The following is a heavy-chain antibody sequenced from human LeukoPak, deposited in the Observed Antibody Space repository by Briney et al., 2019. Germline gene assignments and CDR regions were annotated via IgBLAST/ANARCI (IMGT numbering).Heavy chain of an antibody. V-gene: IGHV3-23*01. D-gene: IGHD6-6*01. CDR1: GFPFSSYA. J-gene: IGHJ4*02. CDR3: AKARSRQLVLDY. CDR2: ISGSGGST. Sequence: GGSLRLSCAASGFPFSSYAMSWVRQAPGKGLEWVSAISGSGGSTYYADSVKGRFTISRDNSKNTLYLQMNSLRAEDTAVYYCAKARSRQLVLDYWGQGTLVTVSS.